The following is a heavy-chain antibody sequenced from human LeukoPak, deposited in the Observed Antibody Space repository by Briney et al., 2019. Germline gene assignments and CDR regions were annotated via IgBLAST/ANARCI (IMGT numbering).Heavy chain of an antibody. CDR2: ISAYNGNT. CDR1: GYTFTSYG. D-gene: IGHD6-19*01. Sequence: GASVKVSCKASGYTFTSYGISWVRQAPGQGLEWMGWISAYNGNTNYAQRLQGRVTMTTDTSTSTAYMELRSLRSDDTAVYYCARVYLAVAGTGGAFDIWGQGTMVTVSS. J-gene: IGHJ3*02. V-gene: IGHV1-18*01. CDR3: ARVYLAVAGTGGAFDI.